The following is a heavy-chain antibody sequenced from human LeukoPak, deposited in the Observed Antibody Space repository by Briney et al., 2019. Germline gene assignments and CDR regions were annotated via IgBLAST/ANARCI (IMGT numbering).Heavy chain of an antibody. Sequence: PSETLSHTCAVSGVSFNDYYWSWVRQTPGKGLEWIGEINHSGYTNDSPSLKSRVTLSIDTSRKQFSLNLRSVTVADTGIYYCTRMTTGHDYWGQGTLVTVSS. CDR2: INHSGYT. J-gene: IGHJ4*02. D-gene: IGHD4-17*01. CDR3: TRMTTGHDY. V-gene: IGHV4-34*01. CDR1: GVSFNDYY.